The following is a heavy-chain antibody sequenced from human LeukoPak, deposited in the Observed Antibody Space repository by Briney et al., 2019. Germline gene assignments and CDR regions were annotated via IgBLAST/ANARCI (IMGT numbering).Heavy chain of an antibody. J-gene: IGHJ4*01. CDR3: ARVNQLLTIDY. CDR2: IYSGGST. CDR1: GFTVSDNY. D-gene: IGHD1-1*01. V-gene: IGHV3-53*01. Sequence: GGSLRLSCAASGFTVSDNYMRWVRQAPWKGLEWVSVIYSGGSTYYSDSVKGRFTISRDNSKNTLYLQMNSLRAEDTAVYYCARVNQLLTIDYWGQGSTVTVSS.